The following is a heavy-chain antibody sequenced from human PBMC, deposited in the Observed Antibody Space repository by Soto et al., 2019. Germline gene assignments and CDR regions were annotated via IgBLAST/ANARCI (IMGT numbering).Heavy chain of an antibody. Sequence: QIQLVQSGAEVKKPGASVKVSCKASGYTFSSYHITWVRQAPGQGLEWMGWISAYNGNTNYAQNLQGRVTMTTDPSTSTAYRELRSLRSDDTPVYYCARDLPPVDYWGQGTLVTVSS. CDR1: GYTFSSYH. V-gene: IGHV1-18*01. CDR3: ARDLPPVDY. CDR2: ISAYNGNT. J-gene: IGHJ4*02.